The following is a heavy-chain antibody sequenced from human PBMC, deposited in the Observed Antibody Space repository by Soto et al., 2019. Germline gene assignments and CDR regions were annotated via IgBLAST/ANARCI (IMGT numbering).Heavy chain of an antibody. V-gene: IGHV3-30*18. CDR1: GFTFSSYG. CDR3: AKDYGTGTTWGFDY. D-gene: IGHD1-7*01. CDR2: ISYDGSNK. Sequence: GGSLRLSCAASGFTFSSYGMHWVRQAPGKGLEWVAVISYDGSNKYYADSVKGRFTISRDNSKNTLYLQMNSLRAEDTAVYYCAKDYGTGTTWGFDYWGQGTLVTVSS. J-gene: IGHJ4*02.